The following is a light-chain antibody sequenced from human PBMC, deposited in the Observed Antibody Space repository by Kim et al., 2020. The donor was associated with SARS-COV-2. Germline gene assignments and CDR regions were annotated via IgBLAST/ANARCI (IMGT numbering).Light chain of an antibody. CDR3: QQYNTYPPT. V-gene: IGKV1D-16*01. J-gene: IGKJ3*01. CDR1: QDISRW. Sequence: DIQMTQFPSLLSASVGDTVIITCRASQDISRWLAWYQQTSEKAPKSLIYGASHLQSGVSSRFSASGSVTDFTLTITNLQPEDFATYYCQQYNTYPPTFGPGTKVDIK. CDR2: GAS.